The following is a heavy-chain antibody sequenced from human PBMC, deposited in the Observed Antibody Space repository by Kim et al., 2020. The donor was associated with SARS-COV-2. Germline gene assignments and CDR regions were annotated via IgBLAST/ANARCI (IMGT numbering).Heavy chain of an antibody. J-gene: IGHJ4*02. Sequence: GGSLRLSCAASGFTFSKYSMNWVRQAPGKGLELISYISDSGGATYHADAVKGRCTVSRHNDKSSLFLKMNSLRDEDTAVYYCARADCSGGTCDYVFDYWGQGALVPVSS. CDR2: ISDSGGAT. D-gene: IGHD2-15*01. CDR1: GFTFSKYS. CDR3: ARADCSGGTCDYVFDY. V-gene: IGHV3-48*02.